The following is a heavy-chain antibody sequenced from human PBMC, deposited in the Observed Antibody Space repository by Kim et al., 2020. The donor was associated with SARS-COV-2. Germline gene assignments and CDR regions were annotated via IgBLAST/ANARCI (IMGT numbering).Heavy chain of an antibody. D-gene: IGHD6-19*01. CDR3: TRVNPMAGAWYDAFDI. V-gene: IGHV3-73*01. J-gene: IGHJ3*02. Sequence: SVKVRFTISRDDLKNTAYLQMNSLKTEDTAVYYCTRVNPMAGAWYDAFDIWGQGTMLTVSS.